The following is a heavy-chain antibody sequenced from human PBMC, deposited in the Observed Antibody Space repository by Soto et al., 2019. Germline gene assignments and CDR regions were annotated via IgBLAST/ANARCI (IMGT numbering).Heavy chain of an antibody. CDR2: VSPIFGTA. J-gene: IGHJ3*02. CDR1: GGTVSSYA. D-gene: IGHD2-21*01. Sequence: QVQLVQSGAEVKKPGASVKVSCKASGGTVSSYAISWVRQAPGQGLEWLGGVSPIFGTANYAQKFQGRVTRYADESRSTADMDLSSLRSEDTAVYYCARDSRNSRRCLVWSSTAGYGFDILGQGRMVTVCS. V-gene: IGHV1-69*01. CDR3: ARDSRNSRRCLVWSSTAGYGFDI.